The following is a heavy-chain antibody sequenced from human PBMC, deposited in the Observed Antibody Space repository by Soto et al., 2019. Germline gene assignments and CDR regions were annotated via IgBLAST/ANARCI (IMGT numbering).Heavy chain of an antibody. CDR3: ARGTYGGFGELLRVQYFQH. Sequence: SETLSLTCAVYGGSFSGYYWSWIRQPPGKGLEWIGEINHSGSTNYNPSLKSRVTISVDTSKNQFSLKLSSVTAADTAVYYCARGTYGGFGELLRVQYFQHWGQGTLVTVSS. V-gene: IGHV4-34*01. J-gene: IGHJ1*01. D-gene: IGHD3-10*01. CDR1: GGSFSGYY. CDR2: INHSGST.